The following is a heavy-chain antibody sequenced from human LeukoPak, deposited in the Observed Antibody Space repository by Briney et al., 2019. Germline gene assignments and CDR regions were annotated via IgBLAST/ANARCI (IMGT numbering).Heavy chain of an antibody. D-gene: IGHD2-21*01. CDR3: AISTVIAPEFDS. CDR1: GGSISSFY. Sequence: PSPTLSLTCTVSGGSISSFYWNWIRQPPGKALEWIGHIHYTGNTNYNPSLKSRVTISVDTSKNQFSLYLSSVTAADTAVYYCAISTVIAPEFDSWGQGTLVTVSS. CDR2: IHYTGNT. V-gene: IGHV4-59*01. J-gene: IGHJ4*02.